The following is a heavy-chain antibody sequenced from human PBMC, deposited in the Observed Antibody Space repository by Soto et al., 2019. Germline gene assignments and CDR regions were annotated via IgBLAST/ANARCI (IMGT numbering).Heavy chain of an antibody. V-gene: IGHV3-21*01. D-gene: IGHD3-10*01. CDR1: GFTFSSYT. CDR3: ATLARGGPVTLPLEA. Sequence: DVQLVESGGGQVKPGGSLRLSCAASGFTFSSYTINWVRLGPGKGLEWVSSISTRSSLIYYADSVKGRFTISRDNAKNSAYLQMNSLRAEDTAVYYCATLARGGPVTLPLEAWGQGTLVTVSS. CDR2: ISTRSSLI. J-gene: IGHJ5*02.